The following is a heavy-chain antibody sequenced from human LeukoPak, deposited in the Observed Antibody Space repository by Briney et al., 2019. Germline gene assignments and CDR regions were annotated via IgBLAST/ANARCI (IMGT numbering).Heavy chain of an antibody. J-gene: IGHJ4*02. D-gene: IGHD6-19*01. Sequence: GGSLRLSCAASGFTFSGYGMHWVRQAPGKGLEWVAFIQYDGSNEKYVDSVKGRFTVSRDNSKNMLYLQMNSLRAEDTSVYYCAKGQGWYVDYWGQGTLVTVCS. V-gene: IGHV3-30*02. CDR3: AKGQGWYVDY. CDR1: GFTFSGYG. CDR2: IQYDGSNE.